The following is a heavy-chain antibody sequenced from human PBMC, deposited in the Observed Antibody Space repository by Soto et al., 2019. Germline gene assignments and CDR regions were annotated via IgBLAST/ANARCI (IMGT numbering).Heavy chain of an antibody. CDR1: GGSVNSRGFY. V-gene: IGHV4-61*08. D-gene: IGHD6-19*01. J-gene: IGHJ4*02. CDR3: ARLPDISGWPFDF. Sequence: QVQLQESGPGLVMPSETLSLSCSVSGGSVNSRGFYWTWIRQPPGKGLDWLGYMAFDGRTEYNPSLEDRVTISQDTSKNQFSLTLASVTAADTAIYYCARLPDISGWPFDFWGQGTLVTVSS. CDR2: MAFDGRT.